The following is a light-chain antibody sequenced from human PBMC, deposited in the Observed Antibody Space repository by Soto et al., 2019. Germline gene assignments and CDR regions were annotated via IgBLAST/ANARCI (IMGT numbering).Light chain of an antibody. J-gene: IGLJ3*02. CDR2: RNT. Sequence: QSVLTQPPSASGTPGQRVTISCSGSSSNIGKSYVYWYQQLPGRAPKLLIYRNTQRPSGVPDQFSGSKSGTSASLAISGLRSEDEADYYCSVWDANLSAWVFGGGTKLTVL. CDR3: SVWDANLSAWV. V-gene: IGLV1-47*01. CDR1: SSNIGKSY.